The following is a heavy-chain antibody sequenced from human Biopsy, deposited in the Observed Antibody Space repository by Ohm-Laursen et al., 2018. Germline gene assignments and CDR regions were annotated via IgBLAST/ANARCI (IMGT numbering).Heavy chain of an antibody. D-gene: IGHD5-12*01. V-gene: IGHV4-61*01. CDR3: VRQGGYFQN. CDR2: VYYTGST. CDR1: GGSVGSGTFH. Sequence: SDTLSLTCRVSGGSVGSGTFHWGWIRQPPGKGLEWIGHVYYTGSTNYNPSLKSRVTISMDMSKNQFSLRLSSVTAADTAVYYCVRQGGYFQNWGPGSQVAVSS. J-gene: IGHJ1*01.